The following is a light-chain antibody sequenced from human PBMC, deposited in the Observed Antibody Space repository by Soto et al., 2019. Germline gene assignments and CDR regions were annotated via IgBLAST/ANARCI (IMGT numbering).Light chain of an antibody. CDR3: SSYRSGPLYV. Sequence: SVLTQPASLSWTPERSLPISYTGIIAHAATSNFVSWYQHHPGKAPRLILYDVTHRPSGISNRFSGSKSGDSASLTISGLQAEDEAHYYCSSYRSGPLYVFGTGTKVTVL. CDR1: IAHAATSNF. CDR2: DVT. J-gene: IGLJ1*01. V-gene: IGLV2-14*03.